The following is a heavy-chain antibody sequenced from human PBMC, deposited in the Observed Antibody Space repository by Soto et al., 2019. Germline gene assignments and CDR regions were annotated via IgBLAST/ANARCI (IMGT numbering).Heavy chain of an antibody. J-gene: IGHJ4*02. CDR2: ISGSGGST. CDR1: GFTFSSYA. D-gene: IGHD6-19*01. Sequence: EVQLLESGGGLVQPGGSLRLSCAASGFTFSSYAMSWVRQAPGKGLEWVSAISGSGGSTYYADSVKGRFTISRDNSQYTLYLQLTSLRAEDTAVYYCAKGEQWLVFSTVGVDYWGQGTLVTVSS. CDR3: AKGEQWLVFSTVGVDY. V-gene: IGHV3-23*01.